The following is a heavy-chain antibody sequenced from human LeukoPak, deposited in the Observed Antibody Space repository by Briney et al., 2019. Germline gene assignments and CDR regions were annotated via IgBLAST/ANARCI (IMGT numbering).Heavy chain of an antibody. V-gene: IGHV4-31*03. J-gene: IGHJ3*02. CDR1: GGSISSGGYY. D-gene: IGHD5-18*01. CDR3: ARDRPFSPGYINNAFDI. CDR2: IYYSGST. Sequence: MSSETLSLTCTVSGGSISSGGYYWSWIRQHPGKGLEWIGYIYYSGSTYYNPSLKSRVTISVDTSKNQFSLKLSSVTAADTAVYYCARDRPFSPGYINNAFDIWGQGTMVTVSS.